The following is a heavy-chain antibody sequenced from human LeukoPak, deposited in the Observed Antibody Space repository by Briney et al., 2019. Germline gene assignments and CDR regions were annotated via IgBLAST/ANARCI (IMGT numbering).Heavy chain of an antibody. V-gene: IGHV1-69*13. CDR2: IIPIFGTA. CDR1: GGTFSSYA. Sequence: ASVKASCKASGGTFSSYAISWVRQAPGQGLEWMGGIIPIFGTANYAQKFQGRVTITADESTSTAYMELSSLRSEDTAVYYCASKNGEMATITRRYYFDYWGQGTLVTVSS. CDR3: ASKNGEMATITRRYYFDY. J-gene: IGHJ4*02. D-gene: IGHD5-24*01.